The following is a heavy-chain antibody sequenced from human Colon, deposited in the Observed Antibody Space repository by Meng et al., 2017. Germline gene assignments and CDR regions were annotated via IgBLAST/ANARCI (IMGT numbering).Heavy chain of an antibody. Sequence: VKTHQGGAGLLTLSDTLSLTCAVSGGSFSGFYWSWIRQPPGKGLEWIGEIDHFGISNYNSSLKGRLTMSVDTSKKQISLTLTSVTAADTAVYYCATGLRHGDWFDPWGPGTLVTVSS. CDR1: GGSFSGFY. CDR3: ATGLRHGDWFDP. CDR2: IDHFGIS. J-gene: IGHJ5*02. D-gene: IGHD4-17*01. V-gene: IGHV4-34*01.